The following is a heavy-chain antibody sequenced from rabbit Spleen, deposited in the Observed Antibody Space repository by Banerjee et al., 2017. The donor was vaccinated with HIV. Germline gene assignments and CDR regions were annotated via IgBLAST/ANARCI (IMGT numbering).Heavy chain of an antibody. CDR1: GFDFSHYG. D-gene: IGHD1-1*01. Sequence: QEQLVESGGGLVQPGGSLELSCKASGFDFSHYGVSWVRQAPGKGLEWIGYIDPVFGIAVYASWVNGRFTISRDNAQNTLYLQLNSLTAADTATYFCVREVYHILGLWGPGTLVTVS. CDR2: IDPVFGIA. J-gene: IGHJ4*01. V-gene: IGHV1S47*01. CDR3: VREVYHILGL.